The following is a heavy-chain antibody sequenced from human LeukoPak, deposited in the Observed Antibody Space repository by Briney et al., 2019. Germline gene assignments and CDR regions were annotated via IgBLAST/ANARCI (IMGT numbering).Heavy chain of an antibody. V-gene: IGHV1-2*02. CDR2: INPNSGGT. J-gene: IGHJ4*02. CDR1: GYTFTGYY. CDR3: ARDVDTAMDLFDY. Sequence: GASVKVACKASGYTFTGYYMHWVRQTPGQGLEWMGWINPNSGGTNYAQKFQGRVTMTRDTSISTAYMELSRLRSDDTAVYCCARDVDTAMDLFDYWGQGTLVTVSS. D-gene: IGHD5-18*01.